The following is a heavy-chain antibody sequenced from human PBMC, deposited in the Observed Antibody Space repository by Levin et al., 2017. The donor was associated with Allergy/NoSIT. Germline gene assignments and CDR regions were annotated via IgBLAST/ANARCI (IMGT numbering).Heavy chain of an antibody. D-gene: IGHD5-24*01. CDR1: GFSLSPSGVG. CDR3: AHRGWEMTANPFDY. V-gene: IGHV2-5*02. J-gene: IGHJ4*02. Sequence: SGPTLVKPTQTLTLTCSFSGFSLSPSGVGVAWIRQPPGKALEWLALIYWDGDKQYSPSLQSRLSITKDTSENQVVLTMTNLDPVDTATYYCAHRGWEMTANPFDYWGQGTLVTVSS. CDR2: IYWDGDK.